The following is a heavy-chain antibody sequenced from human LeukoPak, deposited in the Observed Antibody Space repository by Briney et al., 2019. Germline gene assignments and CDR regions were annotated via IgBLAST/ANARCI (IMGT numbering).Heavy chain of an antibody. J-gene: IGHJ4*02. Sequence: ASVKVSCKASGYTFTGYYMHWVRQAPGQGLEWMGWINPNSGGTNYAQKFQGRVTMTRDTSISTAYMELSRLRSDDTAVYYCARAVPSSTGSFKGDAFDVWGQGTQVTVSS. CDR1: GYTFTGYY. CDR3: ARAVPSSTGSFKGDAFDV. V-gene: IGHV1-2*02. D-gene: IGHD3-16*01. CDR2: INPNSGGT.